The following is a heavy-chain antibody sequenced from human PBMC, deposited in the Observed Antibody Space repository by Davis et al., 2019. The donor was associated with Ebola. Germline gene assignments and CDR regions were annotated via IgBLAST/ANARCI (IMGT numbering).Heavy chain of an antibody. J-gene: IGHJ5*02. V-gene: IGHV3-13*01. CDR2: IGTAGDT. D-gene: IGHD2-15*01. CDR1: GFTFSSYD. CDR3: ARGIVVVVAATRGSWFDP. Sequence: GESLKISCAASGFTFSSYDMHWVRQATGKRLEWVSAIGTAGDTYYPGSVKGRFTISRDNAKNSLYLQMNSLRAEDTAVYYCARGIVVVVAATRGSWFDPWGQGTLVTVSS.